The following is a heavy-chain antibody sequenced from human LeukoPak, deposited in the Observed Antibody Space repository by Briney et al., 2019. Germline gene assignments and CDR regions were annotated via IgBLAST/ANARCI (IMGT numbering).Heavy chain of an antibody. J-gene: IGHJ6*02. CDR2: ISSSGSTI. D-gene: IGHD3-10*01. V-gene: IGHV3-11*01. Sequence: PGGSLRLSCAASGFTFSDYYMSWIRQAPGKGLEWVSYISSSGSTIYYADPVKGRFTISRDNAKNSLYLQMNSLRAEDTAVYYCARVKPFGAGYYYGMDVWGQGTTVTVSS. CDR3: ARVKPFGAGYYYGMDV. CDR1: GFTFSDYY.